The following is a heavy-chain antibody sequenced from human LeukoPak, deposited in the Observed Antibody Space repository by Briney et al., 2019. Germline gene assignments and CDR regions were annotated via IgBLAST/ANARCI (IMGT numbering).Heavy chain of an antibody. J-gene: IGHJ5*02. V-gene: IGHV3-43*02. CDR3: AKDRMGSYSMAWFDP. Sequence: GGSLRLSCAASGFTFDDYAMHWVRQAPGKGLEWVSLISGDGGSTYYADSVKGRFTISRDNSKNSLYLQMNSLRTEDTALYYCAKDRMGSYSMAWFDPWGQGTLVTVPS. D-gene: IGHD1-26*01. CDR2: ISGDGGST. CDR1: GFTFDDYA.